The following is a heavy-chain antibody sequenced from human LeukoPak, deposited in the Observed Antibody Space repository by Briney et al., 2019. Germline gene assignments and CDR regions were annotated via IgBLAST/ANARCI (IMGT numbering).Heavy chain of an antibody. CDR3: AREASSGTAMVDY. CDR1: GSTFSSYW. V-gene: IGHV3-74*01. D-gene: IGHD5-18*01. CDR2: INSDGSST. Sequence: RAGGSLRLSCEASGSTFSSYWMHWVRQAPGKGLVWVSRINSDGSSTSYADSVKGRFTISRDNANNTLSLQMNSLRAEDTAVYFCAREASSGTAMVDYWGQGTLVTVSS. J-gene: IGHJ4*02.